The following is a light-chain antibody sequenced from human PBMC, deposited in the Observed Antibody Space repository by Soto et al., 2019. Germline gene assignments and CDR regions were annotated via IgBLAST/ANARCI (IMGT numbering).Light chain of an antibody. J-gene: IGKJ1*01. V-gene: IGKV3-15*01. CDR1: QIVSSN. Sequence: EIVMTQSPATLSVSPGERATHSCRASQIVSSNLAWYQQKPGQAPRLLIYGASTRATGIPARFSGSGSGTEFTLTISSLQSEDFAVYYCQQYNNWPLTFGQGTKV. CDR2: GAS. CDR3: QQYNNWPLT.